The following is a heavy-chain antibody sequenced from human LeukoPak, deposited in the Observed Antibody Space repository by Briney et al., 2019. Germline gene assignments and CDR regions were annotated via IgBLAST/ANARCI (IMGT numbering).Heavy chain of an antibody. CDR2: IWYDGSNK. D-gene: IGHD6-19*01. V-gene: IGHV3-33*06. Sequence: PGGSLRLSCAASGFTFRTYGMNWVRQAPGKGLEWVAVIWYDGSNKYYADSVKGRFTISRDNSKNTLYLQMDSLRDEDTAVYYCAKDYADSSGWYRAFDIWGQGTMVTVSS. CDR1: GFTFRTYG. CDR3: AKDYADSSGWYRAFDI. J-gene: IGHJ3*02.